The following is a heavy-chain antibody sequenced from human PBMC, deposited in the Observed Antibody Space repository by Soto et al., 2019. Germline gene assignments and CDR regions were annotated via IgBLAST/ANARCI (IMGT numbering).Heavy chain of an antibody. D-gene: IGHD5-18*01. V-gene: IGHV4-59*01. CDR2: IYYSGST. CDR1: GGSIRSYY. J-gene: IGHJ4*02. Sequence: NPAYTLSLTGTVCGGSIRSYYGSWIRQAPGKGLEGIGYIYYSGSTNYSPSLKSRVTISVDTSKDQCSLKPRSVTAVDTAVYYCARSYSYGYDYWGQGNVVTVSS. CDR3: ARSYSYGYDY.